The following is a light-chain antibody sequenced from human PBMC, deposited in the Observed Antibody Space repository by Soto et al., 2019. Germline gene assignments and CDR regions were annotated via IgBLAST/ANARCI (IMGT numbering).Light chain of an antibody. J-gene: IGLJ2*01. CDR2: DNT. CDR3: QSYDNSHDWDVI. V-gene: IGLV1-40*01. CDR1: SSNIGAGYA. Sequence: QAVVTQPPSVSGAPGQRVTISCTGSSSNIGAGYAVHWYQQLPGTAPKLLISDNTNRPSGVPDRFSASKSGTTASLAITGLQAEDEAEYYCQSYDNSHDWDVIFGGGTKLTVI.